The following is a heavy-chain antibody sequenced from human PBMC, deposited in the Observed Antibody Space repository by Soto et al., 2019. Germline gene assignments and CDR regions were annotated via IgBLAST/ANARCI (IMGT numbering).Heavy chain of an antibody. CDR2: IKQDGSEK. CDR3: ARDGASLRHDAGAFDI. J-gene: IGHJ3*02. D-gene: IGHD3-16*01. CDR1: GFTFSSYW. V-gene: IGHV3-7*01. Sequence: GGSLRLSCAASGFTFSSYWMSWVRQAPGKGLEWVANIKQDGSEKYYVDSVKGRFTIARDKAKNSLYLQMNSLRAEDTAVYYCARDGASLRHDAGAFDIWGQGTMVTVSS.